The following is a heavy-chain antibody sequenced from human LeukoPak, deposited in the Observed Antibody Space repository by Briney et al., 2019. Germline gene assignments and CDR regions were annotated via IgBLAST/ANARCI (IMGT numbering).Heavy chain of an antibody. Sequence: PGGSLRLSCANSGFTFSRFAMSWVRQAPGKGLEWVSPISTSGASTYYADSVRGRFTISRDNSKNTLYLQMKSLRAEDTAVYYCAKDWKDYGDFHAFDVWGQGTMVTVSS. CDR2: ISTSGAST. D-gene: IGHD4-17*01. CDR3: AKDWKDYGDFHAFDV. CDR1: GFTFSRFA. V-gene: IGHV3-23*01. J-gene: IGHJ3*01.